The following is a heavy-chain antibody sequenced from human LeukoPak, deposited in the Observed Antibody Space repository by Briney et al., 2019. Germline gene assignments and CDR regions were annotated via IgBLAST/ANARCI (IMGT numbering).Heavy chain of an antibody. D-gene: IGHD3-10*01. J-gene: IGHJ4*02. CDR2: ISYDGANE. V-gene: IGHV3-30-3*01. Sequence: GGSLRLSCAASGFSFHYYAMHWVRQAPGKGLEWVAVISYDGANEYYADSVKGRLTISRDNSKNTLYMEMSSLRPEDTAVYYCARPIDNGSGSYFFPYWGQGTLVTVSS. CDR3: ARPIDNGSGSYFFPY. CDR1: GFSFHYYA.